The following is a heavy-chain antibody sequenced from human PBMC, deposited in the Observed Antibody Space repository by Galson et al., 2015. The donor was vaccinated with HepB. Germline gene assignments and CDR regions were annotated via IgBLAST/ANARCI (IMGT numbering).Heavy chain of an antibody. Sequence: SLRLSCAASGFTLSPYSMNWVRQAPGKGLEWVSSISESGANTYYADSVKGRFTISRDNSKNTLYLQMKSLRADDTAVYYCAKGITIFGVGGDDAFDNWGQGTMVTVSS. V-gene: IGHV3-23*01. CDR1: GFTLSPYS. CDR2: ISESGANT. J-gene: IGHJ3*02. D-gene: IGHD3-3*01. CDR3: AKGITIFGVGGDDAFDN.